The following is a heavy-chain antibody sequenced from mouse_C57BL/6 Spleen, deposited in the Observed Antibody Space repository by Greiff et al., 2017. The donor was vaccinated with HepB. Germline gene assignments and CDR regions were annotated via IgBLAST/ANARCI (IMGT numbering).Heavy chain of an antibody. CDR2: ISDGGSYT. Sequence: EVMLVESGGGLVKPGGSLKLSCAASGFTFSSYAMSWVRQTPEKRLEWVATISDGGSYTYYPDNVKGRFTISRDNAKNNLYLQMSHLKSEDTAMYYCARGRSNYFDYWGQGTTLTVSS. V-gene: IGHV5-4*03. CDR1: GFTFSSYA. CDR3: ARGRSNYFDY. J-gene: IGHJ2*01.